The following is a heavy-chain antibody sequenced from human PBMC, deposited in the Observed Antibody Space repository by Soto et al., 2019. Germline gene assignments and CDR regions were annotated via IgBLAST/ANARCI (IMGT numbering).Heavy chain of an antibody. D-gene: IGHD2-15*01. Sequence: SQTLSLTCVISGDSVSSNGACWNWIRQSPSRGLQWLGRIYYRSKWFHDYAASVESRMAINPDTSRNQFSLQLNYVTPEDTAVYYCARVHCSAGTCLDGLDFWGQGTTVTVSS. CDR2: IYYRSKWFH. CDR1: GDSVSSNGAC. J-gene: IGHJ6*02. CDR3: ARVHCSAGTCLDGLDF. V-gene: IGHV6-1*01.